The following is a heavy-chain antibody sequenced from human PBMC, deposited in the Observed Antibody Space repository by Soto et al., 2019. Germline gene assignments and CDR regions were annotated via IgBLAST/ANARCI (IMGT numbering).Heavy chain of an antibody. CDR3: ARDLVVIAATGDY. D-gene: IGHD2-15*01. Sequence: QVQLVESAGSVVQPGRSLRLSCAASGFTFSSYAMHWVRQAPGKGLEWVAVISYDGSNKYYADSVKGRFTISRDNSKNTLYLQMNSLRAEDTAVYYCARDLVVIAATGDYWGQGTLVTVSS. CDR2: ISYDGSNK. V-gene: IGHV3-30-3*01. CDR1: GFTFSSYA. J-gene: IGHJ4*02.